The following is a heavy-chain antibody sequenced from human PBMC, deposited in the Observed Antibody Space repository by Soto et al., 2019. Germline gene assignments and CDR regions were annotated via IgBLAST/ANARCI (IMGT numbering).Heavy chain of an antibody. J-gene: IGHJ6*02. CDR1: GFTFSSYA. D-gene: IGHD5-18*01. CDR3: AKDRNSYGYGYYYGMDV. Sequence: GGSLRLSCAASGFTFSSYAMSWVRQAPGKGLEWVAVISYDGSNKYYADSVKGRFTISRDNSKNTLYLQMNSLRAEDTAVYYCAKDRNSYGYGYYYGMDVWGQGTTVTVSS. V-gene: IGHV3-30*18. CDR2: ISYDGSNK.